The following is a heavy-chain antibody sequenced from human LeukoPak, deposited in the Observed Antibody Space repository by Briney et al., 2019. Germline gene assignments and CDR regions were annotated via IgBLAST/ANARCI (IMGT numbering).Heavy chain of an antibody. CDR3: ARDLLNEGNHLDY. CDR2: IYYSGST. V-gene: IGHV4-30-4*01. Sequence: PSQTLSLTCTVSGGSISSGDYYWSWIRQPPGKGLEWIGYIYYSGSTYYNPSLKSRVTISVDTSKNQFSLKLSSVTATDTAVYYCARDLLNEGNHLDYWGQGTLVTVSS. CDR1: GGSISSGDYY. D-gene: IGHD4-23*01. J-gene: IGHJ4*02.